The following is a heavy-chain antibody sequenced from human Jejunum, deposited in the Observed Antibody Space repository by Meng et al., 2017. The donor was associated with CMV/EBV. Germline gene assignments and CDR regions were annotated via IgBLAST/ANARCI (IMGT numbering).Heavy chain of an antibody. Sequence: GFMFNNYAMNWVPQAPGKGLEWVSGLSASGGSTYYADSVKGRFTVSRDNSKNTLYLQMNSLRAEDTAVYYCARDPSGSTWYYFDYWGQGTLVTVSS. J-gene: IGHJ4*02. CDR3: ARDPSGSTWYYFDY. D-gene: IGHD6-13*01. CDR1: GFMFNNYA. V-gene: IGHV3-23*01. CDR2: LSASGGST.